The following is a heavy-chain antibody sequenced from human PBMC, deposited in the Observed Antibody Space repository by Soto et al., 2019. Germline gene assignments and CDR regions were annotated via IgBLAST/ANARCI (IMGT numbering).Heavy chain of an antibody. J-gene: IGHJ5*02. CDR2: IFQSGST. CDR3: ARGRGRYSSGWSWFDP. CDR1: GGTIRSPDW. V-gene: IGHV4-4*02. Sequence: SETLSLTCGVSGGTIRSPDWWTWVRQPPGKGLEWIGEIFQSGSTNYTPSLESRVTISVDKSKNQFSLTLTSVTAADTAVYFCARGRGRYSSGWSWFDPWGQGVLVTVSS. D-gene: IGHD6-19*01.